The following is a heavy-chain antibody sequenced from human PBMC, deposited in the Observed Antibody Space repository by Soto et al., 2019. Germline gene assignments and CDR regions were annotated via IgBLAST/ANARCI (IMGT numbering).Heavy chain of an antibody. Sequence: GASVKVSCKASGGTFSSYAISWVRQAPGQGLEWMGGIIPIFGTANYAQKFQGRVTITADESTSTAYMELSSLRSEDTAVYYCASSLYDFWSGTHPDYYYGMDVWGQGTTVTVSS. CDR2: IIPIFGTA. D-gene: IGHD3-3*01. CDR1: GGTFSSYA. J-gene: IGHJ6*02. V-gene: IGHV1-69*13. CDR3: ASSLYDFWSGTHPDYYYGMDV.